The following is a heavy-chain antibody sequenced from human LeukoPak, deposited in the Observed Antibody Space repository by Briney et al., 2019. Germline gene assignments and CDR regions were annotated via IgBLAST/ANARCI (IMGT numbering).Heavy chain of an antibody. CDR2: INHSGST. J-gene: IGHJ5*02. V-gene: IGHV4-34*01. Sequence: SETLSLTCAVYGGSFSGYYWSWIRQPPGKGLEWIGEINHSGSTNYNPSLKSRVTISVDTSKNQFSLKLSSVTDADTAVYYCARGAPDYYDSSGYYYVRWFDPWGQGTLVTVSS. CDR3: ARGAPDYYDSSGYYYVRWFDP. CDR1: GGSFSGYY. D-gene: IGHD3-22*01.